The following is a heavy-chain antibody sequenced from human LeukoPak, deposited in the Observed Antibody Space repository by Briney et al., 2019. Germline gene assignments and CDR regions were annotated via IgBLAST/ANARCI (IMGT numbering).Heavy chain of an antibody. CDR3: AKDLYDSSGYYPPTYFDY. V-gene: IGHV3-23*01. J-gene: IGHJ4*02. D-gene: IGHD3-22*01. CDR2: ISGSGGST. CDR1: GFTFSSYA. Sequence: GGSLRLSCAASGFTFSSYAMSWVRQAPGKGLEWVSAISGSGGSTYYADSVKGRFTISRDNSKNTLYLQMSSLRAEDTAVYYCAKDLYDSSGYYPPTYFDYWGQGTLVTVSS.